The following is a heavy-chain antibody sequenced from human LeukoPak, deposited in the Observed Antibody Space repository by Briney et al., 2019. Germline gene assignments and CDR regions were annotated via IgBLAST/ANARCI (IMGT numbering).Heavy chain of an antibody. CDR3: AAFRRDAFDV. J-gene: IGHJ3*01. Sequence: SQTLSLTFAISGDSVSISSAAWNWVRQSPSRGLEGLGRTYYRSKWYNEYAVSVKSRITINPDTSNNQFSLRLSSVIPEDTAVYYCAAFRRDAFDVWGQGTMVTISS. V-gene: IGHV6-1*01. CDR1: GDSVSISSAA. CDR2: TYYRSKWYN.